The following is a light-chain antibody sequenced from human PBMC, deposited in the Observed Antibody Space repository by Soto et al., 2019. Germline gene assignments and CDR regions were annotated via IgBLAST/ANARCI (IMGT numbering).Light chain of an antibody. V-gene: IGKV1-6*01. Sequence: SQMTQSPSSLSPSVVARVTITCPASQGIRNDLGWYQQKPGKAPKLLIYAASSLQSGVPSRFSGSASGTDFTLTISSLQPEDFATYYCLQDYSYPWTFGQGTKVEIK. CDR1: QGIRND. J-gene: IGKJ1*01. CDR3: LQDYSYPWT. CDR2: AAS.